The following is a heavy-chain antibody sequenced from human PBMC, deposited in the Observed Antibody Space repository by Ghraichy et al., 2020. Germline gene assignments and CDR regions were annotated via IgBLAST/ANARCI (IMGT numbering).Heavy chain of an antibody. D-gene: IGHD1-26*01. Sequence: GGSLRLSCAASGFTFSSYAMHWVRQAPGKGLEWVAVISYDGSNKYYADSLKGRFTISRDNSKNTLYLQMNSLRAEDTAVYYCASGSYENFDYWGQGTLVPVSS. J-gene: IGHJ4*02. CDR3: ASGSYENFDY. CDR2: ISYDGSNK. CDR1: GFTFSSYA. V-gene: IGHV3-30-3*01.